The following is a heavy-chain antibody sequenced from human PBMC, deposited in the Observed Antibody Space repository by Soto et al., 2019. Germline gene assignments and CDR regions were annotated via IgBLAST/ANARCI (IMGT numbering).Heavy chain of an antibody. D-gene: IGHD1-1*01. CDR1: GGSISSYY. CDR2: IYYSGNT. Sequence: QVQLQESGPGLVKPSETLSLTCTVSGGSISSYYWSWIRQPPGKGLEWIGYIYYSGNTSYSPSPKSRVTVSLDTSNNQCSLKLSSVAAADTAVYYCARHEFQKGYHFDYWGQGALVTVSS. J-gene: IGHJ4*02. V-gene: IGHV4-59*08. CDR3: ARHEFQKGYHFDY.